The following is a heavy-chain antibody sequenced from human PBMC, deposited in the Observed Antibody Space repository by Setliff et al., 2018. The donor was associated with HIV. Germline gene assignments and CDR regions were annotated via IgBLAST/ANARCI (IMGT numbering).Heavy chain of an antibody. CDR1: GGSISTYY. CDR2: IYYSRFT. Sequence: SETLSLTCTVSGGSISTYYWSWIRQPPGKGLEWIGYIYYSRFTSYNPSLKSRVTISLDTSKNQFSLKLSSVTAADTAVYYCARRIGGYPYYFDYWGQGTLVTLSS. CDR3: ARRIGGYPYYFDY. D-gene: IGHD2-15*01. J-gene: IGHJ4*02. V-gene: IGHV4-59*01.